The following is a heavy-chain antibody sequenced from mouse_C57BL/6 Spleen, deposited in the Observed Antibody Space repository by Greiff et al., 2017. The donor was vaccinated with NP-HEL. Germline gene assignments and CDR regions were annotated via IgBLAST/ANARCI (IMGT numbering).Heavy chain of an antibody. V-gene: IGHV1-64*01. D-gene: IGHD6-1*01. CDR2: IHPNSGST. Sequence: QVQLQQPGAELVKPGASVKLSCKASGYTFTSYWMHWVKQRPGQGLEWIGMIHPNSGSTNYNEKFKSKATLTVDKSSSTAYMQLRSLTSEDSAVYYCARLSALHYYAMDYWGQGTSVTVSS. CDR3: ARLSALHYYAMDY. J-gene: IGHJ4*01. CDR1: GYTFTSYW.